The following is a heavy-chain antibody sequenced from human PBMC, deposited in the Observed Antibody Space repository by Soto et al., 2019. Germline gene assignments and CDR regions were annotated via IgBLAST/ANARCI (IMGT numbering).Heavy chain of an antibody. CDR3: VREQLTQDAFDI. V-gene: IGHV3-13*01. J-gene: IGHJ3*02. CDR1: GFSFSSYD. D-gene: IGHD1-1*01. Sequence: EVKLVESGGGLIQPGGSLRLSCAASGFSFSSYDMHWFRQRAGQGLEWVSAIDTAGDTYYPGSVKGRFTISRENAKNSLYLQMNTLRAEDTAMYYFVREQLTQDAFDIWGQGPLVIFSS. CDR2: IDTAGDT.